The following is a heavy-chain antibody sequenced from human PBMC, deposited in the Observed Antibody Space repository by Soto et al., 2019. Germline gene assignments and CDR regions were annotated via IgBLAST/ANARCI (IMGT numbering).Heavy chain of an antibody. CDR2: TCLRGGDP. CDR1: GSVXTVYH. V-gene: IGHV1-2*02. Sequence: GXSXNDSCTTSGSVXTVYHMVLVRKPPRQGLEWLGWTCLRGGDPVYDKKFQGRVTMTRDTSISTAYLELTRMTSDDTAAYFCARDDTSLSEDAFDVWGQGKMGTVSS. J-gene: IGHJ3*01. CDR3: ARDDTSLSEDAFDV.